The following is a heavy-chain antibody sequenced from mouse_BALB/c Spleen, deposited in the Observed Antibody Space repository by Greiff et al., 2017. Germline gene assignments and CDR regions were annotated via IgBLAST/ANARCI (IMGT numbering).Heavy chain of an antibody. CDR1: GYTFTSYW. D-gene: IGHD1-1*01. J-gene: IGHJ2*01. CDR2: IYPGDGDT. CDR3: ARATVVAPFDY. Sequence: VMLQQSGAELARPGASVKLSCKASGYTFTSYWMQWVKQRPGQGLEWIGAIYPGDGDTRYTQKFKGKATLTADKSSSTAYMQLSSLASEDSAVYYCARATVVAPFDYWGQGTTLTVSS. V-gene: IGHV1-87*01.